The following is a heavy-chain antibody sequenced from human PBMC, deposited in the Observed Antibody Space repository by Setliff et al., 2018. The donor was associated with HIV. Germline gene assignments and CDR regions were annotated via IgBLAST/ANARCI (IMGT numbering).Heavy chain of an antibody. CDR3: ATLDHSGGNFLAY. Sequence: SETLSLTCYVTDDPISSYYWSWVRQPAGKGLEWIGRLYVSGDTNYNPSLKSRVTMSLDTSKKHFSLNLKSVTAADTAVYYCATLDHSGGNFLAYWGQGSLVTVSS. J-gene: IGHJ4*02. CDR1: DDPISSYY. D-gene: IGHD2-21*02. CDR2: LYVSGDT. V-gene: IGHV4-4*07.